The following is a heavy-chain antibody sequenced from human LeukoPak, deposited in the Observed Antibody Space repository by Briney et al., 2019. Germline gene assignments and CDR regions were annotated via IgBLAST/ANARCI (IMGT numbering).Heavy chain of an antibody. V-gene: IGHV3-30-3*01. CDR3: ARDHYDYVWGSYRRYYFDY. CDR2: ISYDGSNK. Sequence: RGSLRLSCAASGFTFSSYAMHWVRQAPGKGLEWVAVISYDGSNKYYADSVKGRFTISRDNSKNTLYLQMNSLRAEDTAVYYCARDHYDYVWGSYRRYYFDYWGQGTLVTVSS. D-gene: IGHD3-16*02. J-gene: IGHJ4*02. CDR1: GFTFSSYA.